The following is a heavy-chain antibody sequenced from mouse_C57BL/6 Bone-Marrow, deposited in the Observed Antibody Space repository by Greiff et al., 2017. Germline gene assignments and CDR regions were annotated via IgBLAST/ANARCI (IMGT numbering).Heavy chain of an antibody. J-gene: IGHJ3*01. CDR3: APYDYDGGFAY. D-gene: IGHD2-4*01. CDR2: IDPSDSYT. V-gene: IGHV1-69*01. Sequence: QVQLQQPGAELVMPGASVKLSCKASGYTFTSYWMHWVKQRPGQGLEWIGEIDPSDSYTNYNQKFKGKSTVTVDKSSSTAYMQLSSLTSEDSAVDYCAPYDYDGGFAYWGQGTLVTVSA. CDR1: GYTFTSYW.